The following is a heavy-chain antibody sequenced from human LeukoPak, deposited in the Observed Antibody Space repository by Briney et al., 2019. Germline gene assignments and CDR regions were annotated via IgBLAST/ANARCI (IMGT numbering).Heavy chain of an antibody. D-gene: IGHD3-22*01. Sequence: GASVKVSCKASGGTFSSYAISWVRQAPGQGLEWMGRIIPILGIANYAQKFQGRVTITADKSTSTAYMELSSLRSEDTAVYYCARVIFLGGSSGMVRDYWGQGTLVTVSS. CDR3: ARVIFLGGSSGMVRDY. CDR2: IIPILGIA. V-gene: IGHV1-69*04. J-gene: IGHJ4*02. CDR1: GGTFSSYA.